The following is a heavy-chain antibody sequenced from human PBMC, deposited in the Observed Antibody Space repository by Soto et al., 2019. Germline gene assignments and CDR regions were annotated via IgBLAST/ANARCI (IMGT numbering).Heavy chain of an antibody. Sequence: PGESLKISCKGSGYSFTSYWIGWVRQMPGKGLEWMGIIYPGDSDTRYSPSFQGQVTISADKSISTAYLQWSSLKASDTAMYYCARAGYCSGGRCRMNYYYYGMDVWGQGTTVTVSS. CDR1: GYSFTSYW. J-gene: IGHJ6*02. D-gene: IGHD2-15*01. CDR2: IYPGDSDT. CDR3: ARAGYCSGGRCRMNYYYYGMDV. V-gene: IGHV5-51*01.